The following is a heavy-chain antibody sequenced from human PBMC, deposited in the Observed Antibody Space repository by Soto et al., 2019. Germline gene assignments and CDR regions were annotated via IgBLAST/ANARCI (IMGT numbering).Heavy chain of an antibody. CDR3: ARDVVLCDGGRCYGIPLGV. CDR2: IQSGGTT. V-gene: IGHV3-66*01. Sequence: EVQLVESGGGLVQPGGSLRLSCAASGLTVSSKYMTWVRQAPGKGLEWVSLIQSGGTTYYADSVKGRFTISRDTSENTLDLQMDSLRVEDTAVYYCARDVVLCDGGRCYGIPLGVWGKGTTVTVSS. J-gene: IGHJ6*04. CDR1: GLTVSSKY. D-gene: IGHD2-15*01.